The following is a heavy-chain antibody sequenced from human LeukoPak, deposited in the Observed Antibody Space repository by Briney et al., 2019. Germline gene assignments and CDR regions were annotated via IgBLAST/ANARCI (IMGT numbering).Heavy chain of an antibody. Sequence: GGSLRLSCAASGSTFSSYGMHWVRQAPGKGLEWVAVISYDGSNKYYADSVKGRFTISRDNSKNTLYLQMNSLRAEDTAVYYCAKGVAGIAVAGTPHDYWGQGTLVTVSS. CDR1: GSTFSSYG. CDR2: ISYDGSNK. J-gene: IGHJ4*02. CDR3: AKGVAGIAVAGTPHDY. V-gene: IGHV3-30*18. D-gene: IGHD6-19*01.